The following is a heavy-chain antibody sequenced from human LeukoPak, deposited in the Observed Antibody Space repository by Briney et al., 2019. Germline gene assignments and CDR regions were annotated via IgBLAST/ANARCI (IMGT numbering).Heavy chain of an antibody. J-gene: IGHJ4*02. CDR3: AKDMARGIAAAGLFDY. CDR1: GFTFDDYA. Sequence: GRSLRLSCAASGFTFDDYAMHWVRQAPGKGLEWVSGISWNSGSIGYADSVKGRFTISRDNAKNSPYPQMNSLRAEDTALYYCAKDMARGIAAAGLFDYWGQGTLVTVSS. CDR2: ISWNSGSI. D-gene: IGHD6-13*01. V-gene: IGHV3-9*01.